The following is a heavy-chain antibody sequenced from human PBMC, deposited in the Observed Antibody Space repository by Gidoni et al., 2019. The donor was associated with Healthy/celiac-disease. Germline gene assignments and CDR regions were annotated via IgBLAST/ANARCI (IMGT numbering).Heavy chain of an antibody. CDR3: AKVFYDSSGYYDDY. V-gene: IGHV3-23*01. CDR2: ISGSGGST. CDR1: GFPFSSYA. J-gene: IGHJ4*02. D-gene: IGHD3-22*01. Sequence: EVQLLESGGGLVQPVGSLRLSCAASGFPFSSYAMSGVRQAQGKGLEWVSAISGSGGSTYYADSVKGRFTISRDNSKNTLYLQMNSLRAEDTAVYYCAKVFYDSSGYYDDYWGQGTLVTVSS.